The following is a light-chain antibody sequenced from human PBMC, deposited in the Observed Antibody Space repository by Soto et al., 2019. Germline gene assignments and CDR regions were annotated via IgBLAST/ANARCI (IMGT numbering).Light chain of an antibody. CDR3: QQYNSYSWT. Sequence: DSQMTQSPSTLSASVGDRVTITCRASQSISSWLAWYQQKPGKAPKLLIYKASSLESGVPSRFSGSGSGTEFTLTISSLQPDDFATYYCQQYNSYSWTFGQGTKV. CDR2: KAS. J-gene: IGKJ1*01. V-gene: IGKV1-5*03. CDR1: QSISSW.